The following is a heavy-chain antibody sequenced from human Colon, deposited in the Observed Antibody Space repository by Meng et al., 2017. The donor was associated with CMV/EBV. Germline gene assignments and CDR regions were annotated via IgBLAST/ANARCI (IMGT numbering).Heavy chain of an antibody. CDR2: ISYDGSNK. J-gene: IGHJ6*02. CDR3: ARSQTYYDFWSGYYTATYYYGMDV. Sequence: GESLKISCAASGFTFSVFAMSWVRQAPGKGLEWVAVISYDGSNKYYADSVKGRFTISRDNSKNTLYLQMNSLRAEDTAVYYCARSQTYYDFWSGYYTATYYYGMDVWGQGTTVTVSS. CDR1: GFTFSVFA. V-gene: IGHV3-30-3*01. D-gene: IGHD3-3*01.